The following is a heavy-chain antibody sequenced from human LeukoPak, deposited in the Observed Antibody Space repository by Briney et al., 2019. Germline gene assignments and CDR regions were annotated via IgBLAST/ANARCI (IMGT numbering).Heavy chain of an antibody. D-gene: IGHD2-21*02. CDR3: ARAYCGGDCYSDY. CDR2: IYSGGST. V-gene: IGHV3-66*01. CDR1: GSTVSSNY. J-gene: IGHJ4*02. Sequence: PGGSLRLSCAASGSTVSSNYMSWVRQAPGKGLEWVSVIYSGGSTYYADSVKGRFTISRDNSKNTLYLQMNSLRAEDTAVYYCARAYCGGDCYSDYWGQGTLVTVSS.